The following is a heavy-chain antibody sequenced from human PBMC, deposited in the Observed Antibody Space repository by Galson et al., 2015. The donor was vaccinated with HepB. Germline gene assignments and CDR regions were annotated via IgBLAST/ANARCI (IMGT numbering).Heavy chain of an antibody. CDR3: ARDLEYSSSWYTHNYGMDV. CDR2: ISYDGSNK. V-gene: IGHV3-30-3*01. Sequence: SLRLSCAASGFTFSSCAMHWVRQAPGKGLEWVAVISYDGSNKYYADSVKGRFTISRDDSKNTLYLQMNSLRAEDTAVYYCARDLEYSSSWYTHNYGMDVWGQGTTVTVSS. D-gene: IGHD6-13*01. CDR1: GFTFSSCA. J-gene: IGHJ6*02.